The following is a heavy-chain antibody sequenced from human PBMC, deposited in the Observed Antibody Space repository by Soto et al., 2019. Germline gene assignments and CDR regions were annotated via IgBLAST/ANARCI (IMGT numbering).Heavy chain of an antibody. D-gene: IGHD3-16*02. CDR1: GGSISSGGYY. J-gene: IGHJ6*02. CDR3: ARDASLGELSFYGMDV. Sequence: SETLSLTCTVSGGSISSGGYYWSWIRQHPGKGLEWIGYIYYSGSTYYNPSLKSRVTISVDTSKNQFSLKLSSVTAADTAVYYCARDASLGELSFYGMDVWGQGTTVTVSS. V-gene: IGHV4-31*03. CDR2: IYYSGST.